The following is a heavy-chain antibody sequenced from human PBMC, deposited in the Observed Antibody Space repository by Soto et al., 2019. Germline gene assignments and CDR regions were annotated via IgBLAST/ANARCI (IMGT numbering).Heavy chain of an antibody. CDR1: GGTFSSYT. D-gene: IGHD6-19*01. V-gene: IGHV1-69*02. CDR3: ARSKSHNSGWYDY. J-gene: IGHJ4*02. Sequence: SVKVSCKASGGTFSSYTISWVRQAPGQGLEWMGRIIPILGIANYAQKFQGRVTITADKSTSTAYMELSSLRSEDTAVYYCARSKSHNSGWYDYWGQGTLVTVSS. CDR2: IIPILGIA.